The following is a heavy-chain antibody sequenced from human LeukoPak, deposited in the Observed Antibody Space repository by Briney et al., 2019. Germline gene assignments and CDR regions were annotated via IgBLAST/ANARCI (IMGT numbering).Heavy chain of an antibody. CDR2: IWYDGSNK. CDR1: GFTLSSYG. V-gene: IGHV3-33*08. D-gene: IGHD6-13*01. J-gene: IGHJ5*02. Sequence: GGSLRLSCVASGFTLSSYGMHWVRQAPGKGLEWVAVIWYDGSNKYYADSVKGRFTISRDNSKNTLYLQMNSLRAEDTAVYYCARSSSPSGGWFDPWGQGTLVTVSS. CDR3: ARSSSPSGGWFDP.